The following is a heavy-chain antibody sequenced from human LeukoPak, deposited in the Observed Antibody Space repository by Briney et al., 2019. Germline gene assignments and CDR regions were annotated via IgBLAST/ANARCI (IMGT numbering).Heavy chain of an antibody. CDR3: VRSSITMIVAIS. Sequence: GGSLRLSCAASGFSFSGHAMNWVRQAPGKELEWLAYISSSSNSISYADSVKGRFTISRDNGKNSLYLQMNSLRAEDTAVYYCVRSSITMIVAISWGQGTLVPVSS. CDR2: ISSSSNSI. V-gene: IGHV3-48*04. J-gene: IGHJ4*02. CDR1: GFSFSGHA. D-gene: IGHD3-22*01.